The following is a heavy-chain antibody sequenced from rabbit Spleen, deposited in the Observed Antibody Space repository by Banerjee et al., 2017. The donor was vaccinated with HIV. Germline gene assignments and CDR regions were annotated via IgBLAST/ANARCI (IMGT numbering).Heavy chain of an antibody. CDR2: IYTVPVTT. J-gene: IGHJ4*01. V-gene: IGHV1S40*01. CDR1: GFYFSAYHY. D-gene: IGHD2-1*01. Sequence: QSLEESWGDLVKPGASLTLTCKASGFYFSAYHYMCWFRHAPGKGLEWIVCIYTVPVTTYYASWAKFRFTVTKTPSTTVILQVPSLTAAYAANYFCARAENYDRSATDLGLWGPGPLVTVS. CDR3: ARAENYDRSATDLGL.